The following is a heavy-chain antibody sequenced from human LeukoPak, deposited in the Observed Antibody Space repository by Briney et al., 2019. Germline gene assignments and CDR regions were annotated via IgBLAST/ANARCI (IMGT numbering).Heavy chain of an antibody. Sequence: SETLSLTCTVSGGSISSYYWSWIRQPPGKGLEWIGYIYYSGSTNYNPSLKSRVTISVDTSKNQFSLKLSSVTAADTAVYYCARSLYSSGWVHRRSPHYFDYWGQGTLVTVSS. J-gene: IGHJ4*02. CDR2: IYYSGST. CDR3: ARSLYSSGWVHRRSPHYFDY. D-gene: IGHD6-19*01. V-gene: IGHV4-59*01. CDR1: GGSISSYY.